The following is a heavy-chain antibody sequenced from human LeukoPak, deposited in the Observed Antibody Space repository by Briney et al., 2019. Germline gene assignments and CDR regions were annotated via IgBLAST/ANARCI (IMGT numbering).Heavy chain of an antibody. CDR1: GFTVSSNY. CDR3: AKDRLGAMLYFDS. Sequence: PGGSLRLSCAASGFTVSSNYMSWVRQAPGKGLEWVSALSGSADRTYYADSVKGRFTISRDNSKNTLFLHINSLRADDTALYYCAKDRLGAMLYFDSWGQGTLVTVSS. D-gene: IGHD3-16*01. CDR2: LSGSADRT. J-gene: IGHJ4*02. V-gene: IGHV3-23*01.